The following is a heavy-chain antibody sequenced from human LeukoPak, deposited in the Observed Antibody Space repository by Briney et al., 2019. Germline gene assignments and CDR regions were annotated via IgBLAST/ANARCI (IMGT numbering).Heavy chain of an antibody. V-gene: IGHV3-21*01. CDR2: ISSSSSYI. CDR1: GFTFSSYS. Sequence: GGSLRLSCAASGFTFSSYSMNWVRQAPGKGLEWVSSISSSSSYIYYADSVKGRFTISRDNAKNSLYQQMNSLRAEDTAVYYCARAVSSGYDFAYYYYYGMDVWGKGTTVTVSS. D-gene: IGHD5-12*01. J-gene: IGHJ6*04. CDR3: ARAVSSGYDFAYYYYYGMDV.